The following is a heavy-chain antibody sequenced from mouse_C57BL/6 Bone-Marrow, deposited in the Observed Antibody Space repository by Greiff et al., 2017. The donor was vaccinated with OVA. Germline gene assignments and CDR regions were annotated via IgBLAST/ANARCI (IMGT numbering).Heavy chain of an antibody. V-gene: IGHV1-69*01. CDR2: IDPSDSYT. CDR1: GYTFTSYW. D-gene: IGHD3-3*01. J-gene: IGHJ3*01. Sequence: QVQLQQPGAELVMPGASVKLSCKASGYTFTSYWMHWVKQRPGQGLEWIGEIDPSDSYTNYSQKFKGKSTLTVDKSSSTAYMQLSSLTSEDSAVYYCARGDRAWFAYWGQGTLVTVSA. CDR3: ARGDRAWFAY.